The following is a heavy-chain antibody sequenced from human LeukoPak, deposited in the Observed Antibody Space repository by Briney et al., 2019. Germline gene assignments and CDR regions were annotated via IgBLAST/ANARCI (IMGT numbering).Heavy chain of an antibody. V-gene: IGHV4-39*01. D-gene: IGHD3-10*01. J-gene: IGHJ4*02. Sequence: ASETLSLTCTVSDDSIRSRTFYWGWIRQPPGRGLEWIGSFKSGDTTYYMSSLKSRVTLFVDTSRKQFSLELTSVTAADTAVYYCARQRAWFGEWAFDNWGQGTLVTVSS. CDR3: ARQRAWFGEWAFDN. CDR1: DDSIRSRTFY. CDR2: FKSGDTT.